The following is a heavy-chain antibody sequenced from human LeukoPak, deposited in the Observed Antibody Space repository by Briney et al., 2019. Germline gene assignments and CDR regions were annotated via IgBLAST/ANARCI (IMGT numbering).Heavy chain of an antibody. CDR2: IYTSGST. D-gene: IGHD6-13*01. J-gene: IGHJ6*03. CDR3: ARSSQAYSSSWWRFYYYYYYMDV. CDR1: GGSISSYY. Sequence: PSETLSLTCTVSGGSISSYYWSWIRQPAGKGLEWIGRIYTSGSTNYNPSLKSRVTMSVDTSKNQFSLKLSSVTAADTAVYYCARSSQAYSSSWWRFYYYYYYMDVWGKGTTVTISS. V-gene: IGHV4-4*07.